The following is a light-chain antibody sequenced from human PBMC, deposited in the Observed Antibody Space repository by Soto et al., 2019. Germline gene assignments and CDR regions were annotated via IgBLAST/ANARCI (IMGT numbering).Light chain of an antibody. J-gene: IGKJ1*01. CDR3: QNYNSAPWT. CDR2: AAS. V-gene: IGKV1-27*01. CDR1: QGISTY. Sequence: DIQMTQSPSSLSASVGDRVTITCRASQGISTYLAWYQQKPGKVPQILISAASAVHSGVPSRFSGSGSGTDFTLTISSLQPEDAATYYCQNYNSAPWTFGQGTKLEIK.